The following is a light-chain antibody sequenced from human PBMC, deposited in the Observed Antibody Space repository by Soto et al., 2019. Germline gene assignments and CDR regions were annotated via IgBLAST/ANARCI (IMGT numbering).Light chain of an antibody. J-gene: IGLJ2*01. Sequence: QSVLSQPPSASGTPGQRVIISCSGSNSNIGRNTVNWYQLLPGTAPKLLIYTNNQRPSGVPDRFSASKSGTSASLAISGLQSEDEADYYCAAWXXXLXXXVFGXGT. CDR1: NSNIGRNT. CDR2: TNN. V-gene: IGLV1-44*01. CDR3: AAWXXXLXXXV.